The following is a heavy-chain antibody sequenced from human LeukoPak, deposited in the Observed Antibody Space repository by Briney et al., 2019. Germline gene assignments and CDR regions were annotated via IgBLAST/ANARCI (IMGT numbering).Heavy chain of an antibody. V-gene: IGHV1-2*02. CDR2: INPNSGDN. D-gene: IGHD2-21*01. J-gene: IGHJ4*02. CDR1: GYTFTDYY. CDR3: ARGGGIQSCGGKTCFRGFAY. Sequence: ASVRDSFMASGYTFTDYYMHWVRQAPGQGLEWMGWINPNSGDNSCAQKFQGRVSMTRDTSITTLYMELTSLRSDDTAVYFCARGGGIQSCGGKTCFRGFAYGGQGTLVTVS.